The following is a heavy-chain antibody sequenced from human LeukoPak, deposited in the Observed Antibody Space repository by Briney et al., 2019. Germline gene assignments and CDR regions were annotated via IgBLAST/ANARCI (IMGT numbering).Heavy chain of an antibody. CDR2: IRSKANSYAT. Sequence: PGGSLRLSCAASGFTFSGSAMHWVRQASGEGLEWVGRIRSKANSYATAYAASVKGRFTISRDDSKNTAYLQMNSLKTEDTAVYYCTRLRDSSDYYYYYMDVWGKGTTVTISS. V-gene: IGHV3-73*01. CDR3: TRLRDSSDYYYYYMDV. J-gene: IGHJ6*03. D-gene: IGHD6-19*01. CDR1: GFTFSGSA.